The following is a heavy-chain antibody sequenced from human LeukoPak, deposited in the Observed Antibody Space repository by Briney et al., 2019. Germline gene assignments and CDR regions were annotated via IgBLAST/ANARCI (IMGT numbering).Heavy chain of an antibody. Sequence: GGSLRLSCAASGFTFSSFAMNWVRQAPGKGLEWVSGISGSGVTTYHADSVKGRFTISRDNSKNTLYLQMNSLRAEDTAVYYCTKALYCGGDCYSRDDYWGQGTLLTVSS. V-gene: IGHV3-23*01. CDR3: TKALYCGGDCYSRDDY. CDR2: ISGSGVTT. J-gene: IGHJ4*02. CDR1: GFTFSSFA. D-gene: IGHD2-21*02.